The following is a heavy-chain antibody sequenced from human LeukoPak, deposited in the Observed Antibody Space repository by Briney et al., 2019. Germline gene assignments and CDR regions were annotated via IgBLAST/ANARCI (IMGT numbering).Heavy chain of an antibody. Sequence: PSETLSLTCTVSGGSISTYYWSWIRQPAGKGLEWIGLIYASGSTNYNPSLKSRVTMSVDTSKNQFSLKLSSVTAADTAVYYCARSGATVVTHYFDYWGQGTLVTVSS. CDR2: IYASGST. J-gene: IGHJ4*02. CDR1: GGSISTYY. V-gene: IGHV4-4*07. CDR3: ARSGATVVTHYFDY. D-gene: IGHD4-23*01.